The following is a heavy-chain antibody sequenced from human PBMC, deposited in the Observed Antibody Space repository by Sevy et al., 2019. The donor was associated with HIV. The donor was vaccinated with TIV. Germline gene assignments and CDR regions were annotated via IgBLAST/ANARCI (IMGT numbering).Heavy chain of an antibody. CDR3: VRDTGFGANDL. Sequence: GGSLRLSCADSGYIFSHYWMSWVRQVPGKGLEWVANIRQDGSDKYYVDFVKGRFTISRDNAKNSLYLHMNSLGAEDTAVYYCVRDTGFGANDLWGQGTLVTVSS. CDR1: GYIFSHYW. V-gene: IGHV3-7*01. CDR2: IRQDGSDK. J-gene: IGHJ5*02. D-gene: IGHD3-10*01.